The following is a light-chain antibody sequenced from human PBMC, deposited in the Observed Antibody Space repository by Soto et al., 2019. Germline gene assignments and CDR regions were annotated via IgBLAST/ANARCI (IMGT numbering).Light chain of an antibody. V-gene: IGKV3-15*01. J-gene: IGKJ1*01. CDR2: GAS. CDR1: QSVSSN. Sequence: EIVMTQSPATLSVSPGETATLSCRASQSVSSNLAWFQQKPGQAPRLLIYGASSRATGIPARFSGSGSGTEFTLTISGLQSEDFATYYCQHSYSTRTFGQGTKVERK. CDR3: QHSYSTRT.